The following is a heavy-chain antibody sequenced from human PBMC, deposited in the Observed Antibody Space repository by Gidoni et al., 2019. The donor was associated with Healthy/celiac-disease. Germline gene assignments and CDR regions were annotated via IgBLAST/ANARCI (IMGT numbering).Heavy chain of an antibody. J-gene: IGHJ4*02. D-gene: IGHD6-13*01. CDR2: IWYDGSNK. CDR3: ARDQGWQQLAYYFDY. CDR1: GVPFSRYG. V-gene: IGHV3-33*01. Sequence: QVQLVESGGGVVQPGRSLRLDWAASGVPFSRYGMHWVRQAPGKGLEWVAVIWYDGSNKYYADSVKGRFTISRDNSKNTLYLQMNSLRAEHTAVYYCARDQGWQQLAYYFDYWGQGTLVTVSS.